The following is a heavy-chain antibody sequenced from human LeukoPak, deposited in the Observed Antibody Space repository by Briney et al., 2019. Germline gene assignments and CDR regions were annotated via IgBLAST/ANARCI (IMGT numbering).Heavy chain of an antibody. D-gene: IGHD2-2*01. CDR1: GFTFSSYA. Sequence: GGSLRLSCAASGFTFSSYAMHWVRQAPGKGLEYVSAISSNGGSTYYADSVKGRFTISRDNSKNTVFLQMNSLRVEDTAVYYCAKGAAAQGSFDYWGQGTLVTVSS. V-gene: IGHV3-64*04. CDR2: ISSNGGST. CDR3: AKGAAAQGSFDY. J-gene: IGHJ4*02.